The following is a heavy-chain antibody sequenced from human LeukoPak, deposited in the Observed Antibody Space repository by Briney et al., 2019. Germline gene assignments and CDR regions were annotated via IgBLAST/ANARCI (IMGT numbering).Heavy chain of an antibody. CDR2: ISAHSGNT. CDR3: ARGAFDSKTYHQTPADY. Sequence: ASVKVSCKTSGYTFTNYGIHWVRQAPGQGLEWRGWISAHSGNTNYAQKLQGRLTLTTDTSTTTAYMDLRSLRSDDTAVYYCARGAFDSKTYHQTPADYWGQGTLVTVSS. J-gene: IGHJ4*02. D-gene: IGHD3-9*01. V-gene: IGHV1-18*01. CDR1: GYTFTNYG.